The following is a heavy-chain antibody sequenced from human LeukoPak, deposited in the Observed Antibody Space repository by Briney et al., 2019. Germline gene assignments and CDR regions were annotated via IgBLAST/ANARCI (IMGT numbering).Heavy chain of an antibody. D-gene: IGHD2-2*01. V-gene: IGHV1-46*01. CDR3: ATPLYCSSTSCYSGDAFDI. J-gene: IGHJ3*02. CDR2: INPSGGRT. CDR1: GYTFTSYY. Sequence: GASVKVSCKASGYTFTSYYMHWVRQAPGQGLEWMGIINPSGGRTSYAQKFQGRVTITADTSTDTAYMELSSLRSEDTAVYYCATPLYCSSTSCYSGDAFDIWGQGTMVTVSS.